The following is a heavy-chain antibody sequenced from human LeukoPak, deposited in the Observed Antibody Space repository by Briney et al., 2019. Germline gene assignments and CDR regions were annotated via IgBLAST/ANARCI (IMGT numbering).Heavy chain of an antibody. V-gene: IGHV1-8*01. CDR1: GYTFTSYD. D-gene: IGHD1-7*01. J-gene: IGHJ5*02. CDR3: ARPSRKYNWNYIS. Sequence: AASVKVSCKASGYTFTSYDINWVRQATGQGVEWMGWMNPNSGNTGYAQKFQGRVTMTRNTSISTAYMELSSLRSEDTAVYYCARPSRKYNWNYISWGQGTLVTVSS. CDR2: MNPNSGNT.